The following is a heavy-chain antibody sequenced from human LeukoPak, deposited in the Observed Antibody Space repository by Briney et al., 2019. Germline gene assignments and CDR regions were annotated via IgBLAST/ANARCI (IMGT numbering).Heavy chain of an antibody. D-gene: IGHD3-10*01. V-gene: IGHV3-53*01. J-gene: IGHJ5*02. Sequence: HPGGSLRLSCAACGLTVNSNFMSWGRQAPGKGLEWVSAIYSGGRTYYADSVKGRFTISRDNSKNTLYLQMNSLRAEDTAVYYCARVYYYGSWFDPWGQGTLVTVSS. CDR1: GLTVNSNF. CDR2: IYSGGRT. CDR3: ARVYYYGSWFDP.